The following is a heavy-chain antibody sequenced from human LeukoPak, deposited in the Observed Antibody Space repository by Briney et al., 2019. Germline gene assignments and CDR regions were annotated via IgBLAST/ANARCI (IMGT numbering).Heavy chain of an antibody. CDR2: IKHDGSEK. J-gene: IGHJ4*02. CDR3: ARANSLGY. Sequence: GGSLRLSCATSGFTFSSYWMSWVRQAPGKGLEWVADIKHDGSEKYYVDSVKGRFTISRDNAKDSLYLQMNSLRAQDTAVYYCARANSLGYWGQGALATVSS. V-gene: IGHV3-7*01. CDR1: GFTFSSYW. D-gene: IGHD2/OR15-2a*01.